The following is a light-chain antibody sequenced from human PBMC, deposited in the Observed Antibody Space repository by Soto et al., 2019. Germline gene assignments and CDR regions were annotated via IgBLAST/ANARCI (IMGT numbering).Light chain of an antibody. Sequence: EILLTQSPGTLSLSPGERATLSCRSSQSLNRRYLAWYQQKPGQAPRLLIYDASRRATDIPDRFSGSGSGTDFTLTITRLEPEDFAVYYCQQYGTSPLTFGGGTKVDI. V-gene: IGKV3-20*01. CDR1: QSLNRRY. CDR3: QQYGTSPLT. J-gene: IGKJ4*01. CDR2: DAS.